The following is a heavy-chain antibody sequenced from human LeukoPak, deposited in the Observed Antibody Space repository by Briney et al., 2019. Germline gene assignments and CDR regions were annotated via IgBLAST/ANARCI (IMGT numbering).Heavy chain of an antibody. Sequence: PGGSLRLSCAVSGFTFSSYAMSWVRQAPGKGLEWVSAISGSGGTTYYADSVKGRFTISRDNSKNTLYLQMNSLRAEDTAVYHCAGSNTYYCYYMDVWGKGTTVTVSS. CDR3: AGSNTYYCYYMDV. D-gene: IGHD2/OR15-2a*01. V-gene: IGHV3-23*01. CDR1: GFTFSSYA. J-gene: IGHJ6*03. CDR2: ISGSGGTT.